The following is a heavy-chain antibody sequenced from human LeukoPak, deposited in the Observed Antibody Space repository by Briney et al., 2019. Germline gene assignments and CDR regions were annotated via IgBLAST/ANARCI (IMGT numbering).Heavy chain of an antibody. CDR2: INHSGST. V-gene: IGHV4-34*01. CDR3: ARRGRVLRYFA. CDR1: GGSFSGYY. J-gene: IGHJ5*02. Sequence: SETLSLTCAVYGGSFSGYYWSWIRQPPGKGLEWIGEINHSGSTNYNPSLKSRVTISVDTSKNQSSLKLSSVTAADTAVYYCARRGRVLRYFAWGQGTLVTVSS. D-gene: IGHD3-9*01.